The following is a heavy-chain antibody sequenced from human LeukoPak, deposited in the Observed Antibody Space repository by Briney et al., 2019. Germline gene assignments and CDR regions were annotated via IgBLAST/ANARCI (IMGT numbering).Heavy chain of an antibody. V-gene: IGHV4-59*01. Sequence: NPSETLSLTCTVSGGSISSFYWSWIRQSPGKELEWIGYIYYSGNTKYNPSLKSRITMAVDTSKNQVSLKLTSVTAADTAIYYCAREVHYYGSGTYFFWFDPWGQGTLVTVSS. CDR2: IYYSGNT. J-gene: IGHJ5*02. CDR1: GGSISSFY. CDR3: AREVHYYGSGTYFFWFDP. D-gene: IGHD3-10*01.